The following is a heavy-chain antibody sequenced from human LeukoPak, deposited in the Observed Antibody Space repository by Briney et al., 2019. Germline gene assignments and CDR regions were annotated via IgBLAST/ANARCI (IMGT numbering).Heavy chain of an antibody. CDR2: INPNSGGT. CDR1: GYTFTGYY. D-gene: IGHD3-22*01. J-gene: IGHJ4*02. Sequence: ASVKVSCKASGYTFTGYYIHWVRQAPGQGLEWMGWINPNSGGTNYAQKFQGRVTMTRDTSISTAYMELSRLRSDDTAVYYCARDPSPYDSSGYGDLWGQGTLVTVSS. V-gene: IGHV1-2*02. CDR3: ARDPSPYDSSGYGDL.